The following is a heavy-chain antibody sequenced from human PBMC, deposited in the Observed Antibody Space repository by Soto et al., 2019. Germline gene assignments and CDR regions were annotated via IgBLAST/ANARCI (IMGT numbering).Heavy chain of an antibody. D-gene: IGHD4-4*01. V-gene: IGHV1-2*04. J-gene: IGHJ6*02. CDR2: INPNSGGT. CDR1: GYTFTGYY. CDR3: ARTYSNYAYYYGMDV. Sequence: QVQLMQSGAEVKKPGASVKVSCKASGYTFTGYYMHWVRQAPGQGLEWMGWINPNSGGTNYAQKFQGWVTMTRDTSISTAYMELSRLRSDDTAVYYCARTYSNYAYYYGMDVWGQGTTVTVSS.